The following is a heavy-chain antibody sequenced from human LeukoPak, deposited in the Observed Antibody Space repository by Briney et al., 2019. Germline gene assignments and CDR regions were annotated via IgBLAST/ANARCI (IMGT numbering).Heavy chain of an antibody. J-gene: IGHJ3*02. CDR1: GDSISSYS. V-gene: IGHV4-59*01. D-gene: IGHD2-2*01. Sequence: SETLSLTCTVSGDSISSYSWSWIRQPPGKVLEWIAYISYSGSINYNPSLKSRVTISVDTSKNQFSLKLSSVTAADMAVYYCARGCSSTSCSNDAFDIWGQGTMVTVSS. CDR2: ISYSGSI. CDR3: ARGCSSTSCSNDAFDI.